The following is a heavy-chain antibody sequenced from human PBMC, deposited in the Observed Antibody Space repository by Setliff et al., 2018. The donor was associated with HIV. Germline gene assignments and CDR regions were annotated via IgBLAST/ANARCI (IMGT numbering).Heavy chain of an antibody. CDR2: ISSSGENT. Sequence: GGSLRLSCAAPGFTFVAHAMNWVRQAPGKGLEWVSSISSSGENTYYAAPVKGRFTISRDDSKNMAYLQMNSLKIEDTALYFCSINSPLSSWGQGTLVTVSS. J-gene: IGHJ4*02. CDR3: SINSPLSS. V-gene: IGHV3-23*01. D-gene: IGHD6-6*01. CDR1: GFTFVAHA.